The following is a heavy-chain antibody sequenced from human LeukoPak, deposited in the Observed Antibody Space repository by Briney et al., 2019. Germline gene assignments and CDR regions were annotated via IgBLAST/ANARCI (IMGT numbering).Heavy chain of an antibody. CDR2: ISYDGSNK. V-gene: IGHV3-30*01. CDR3: AREGLAMIVVFDY. J-gene: IGHJ4*02. D-gene: IGHD3-22*01. Sequence: GRSLRLSCAASGFTSSSYAMHWVRQAPGKGLEWVAVISYDGSNKYYADSVKGRFTISRDNSKNTLYLQMNSLRAEDTAVYYCAREGLAMIVVFDYWGQGTLVTVSS. CDR1: GFTSSSYA.